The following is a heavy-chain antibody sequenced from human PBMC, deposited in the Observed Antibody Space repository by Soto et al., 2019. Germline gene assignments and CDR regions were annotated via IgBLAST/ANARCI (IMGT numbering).Heavy chain of an antibody. CDR3: ARALYYYDSSGYYADAFDI. D-gene: IGHD3-22*01. CDR1: GDSISRNGYF. Sequence: PSETLSLTCTVSGDSISRNGYFWTWIRQHPGKGLEWIGYIYNSGSSYYNPSLKSRVIISVDTSKNQFSLKLSSVTAADTAVYYCARALYYYDSSGYYADAFDIWGQGTMVTVSS. V-gene: IGHV4-31*03. CDR2: IYNSGSS. J-gene: IGHJ3*02.